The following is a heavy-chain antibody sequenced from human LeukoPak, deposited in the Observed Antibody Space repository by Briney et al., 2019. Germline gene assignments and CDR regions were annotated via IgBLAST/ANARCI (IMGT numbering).Heavy chain of an antibody. CDR2: IYPGDSDT. CDR1: GYIFTSYW. V-gene: IGHV5-51*01. D-gene: IGHD2-2*02. J-gene: IGHJ5*02. Sequence: GESLKISCKGSGYIFTSYWIGWVRQLPGKGLEWMGIIYPGDSDTRYSLSFQGQVTISADKSISTAYLQWSSLKASDTAMYYCARLLGYCSSTSCYTAWFDPWGQGTLVTVSS. CDR3: ARLLGYCSSTSCYTAWFDP.